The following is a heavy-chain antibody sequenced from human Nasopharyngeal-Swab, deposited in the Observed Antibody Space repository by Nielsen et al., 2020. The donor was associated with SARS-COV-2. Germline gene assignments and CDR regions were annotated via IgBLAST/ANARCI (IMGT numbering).Heavy chain of an antibody. Sequence: ASGKVCCKASGYTFTFYYMHWGRKAPGQGLEWMGISNPIGGRTSHAQKFQGRVTMTRDTSTSTVYMELSSLRSEDTAVYYGARDEGRGLLTGFLKNWFDPWGQGTLVTVSS. D-gene: IGHD1-26*01. V-gene: IGHV1-46*01. CDR1: GYTFTFYY. CDR3: ARDEGRGLLTGFLKNWFDP. J-gene: IGHJ5*02. CDR2: SNPIGGRT.